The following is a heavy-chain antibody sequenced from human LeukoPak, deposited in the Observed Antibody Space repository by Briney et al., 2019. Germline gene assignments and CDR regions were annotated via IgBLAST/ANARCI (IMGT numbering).Heavy chain of an antibody. CDR1: GGSFSSSKW. V-gene: IGHV4-4*02. D-gene: IGHD4-23*01. CDR2: VYHDGGT. J-gene: IGHJ3*02. CDR3: ARVRRRWTDAFDI. Sequence: SETLSLTCVVSGGSFSSSKWWSWVRQPPGKGLEWIGQVYHDGGTKYNPSLKSRVTILVDKSKNQFSLKLSSVTAADTAVYYCARVRRRWTDAFDIWGQGTMVTVSS.